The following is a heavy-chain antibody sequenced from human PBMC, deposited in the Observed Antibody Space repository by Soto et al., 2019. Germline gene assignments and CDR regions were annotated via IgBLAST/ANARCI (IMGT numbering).Heavy chain of an antibody. V-gene: IGHV1-46*01. Sequence: ASVKVSCKASGYTFTSYGISWVRQAPGQGLEWMGIINPSGGSTSYAQKFQGRVTMTRDTSTSTVYMELSSLRSEDTAVYYCARDLVAAAGPGYWGQGTLVTVSS. J-gene: IGHJ4*02. D-gene: IGHD6-13*01. CDR2: INPSGGST. CDR3: ARDLVAAAGPGY. CDR1: GYTFTSYG.